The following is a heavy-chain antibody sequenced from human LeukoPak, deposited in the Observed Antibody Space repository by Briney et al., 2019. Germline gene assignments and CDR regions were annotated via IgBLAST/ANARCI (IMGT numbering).Heavy chain of an antibody. CDR1: GFTFSSYG. V-gene: IGHV3-33*01. CDR2: IWYDGSNK. J-gene: IGHJ3*02. Sequence: GGSLRLSCAASGFTFSSYGMHWVRQAPGKGLEWVAVIWYDGSNKYHADSVKGRFTISRDNSKNTLYLQMNSLRAEDTAVYYCARDPYVDTAMFDAFDIWGQGTMVTVSS. D-gene: IGHD5-18*01. CDR3: ARDPYVDTAMFDAFDI.